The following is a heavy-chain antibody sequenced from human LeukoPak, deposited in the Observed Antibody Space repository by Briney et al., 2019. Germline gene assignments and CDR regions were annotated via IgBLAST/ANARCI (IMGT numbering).Heavy chain of an antibody. CDR1: GGSFSGYY. D-gene: IGHD3-3*01. Sequence: SETLSLTCAVYGGSFSGYYWSWIRQPPGKGLEWIGEINHSGSTNYNPSLKSRFTISIDTSKNQFSLKLTSVTAADTAVYYWARGNPLFWEVGSKPIDYWGQGTLVTVSS. CDR3: ARGNPLFWEVGSKPIDY. CDR2: INHSGST. V-gene: IGHV4-34*01. J-gene: IGHJ4*02.